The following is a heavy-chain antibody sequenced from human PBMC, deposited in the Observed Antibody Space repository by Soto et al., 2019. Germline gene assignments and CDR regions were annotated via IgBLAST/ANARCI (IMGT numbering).Heavy chain of an antibody. D-gene: IGHD1-7*01. J-gene: IGHJ6*02. Sequence: PSETLSLTCTVSGGSVSSGSYYWSWIRQPPGKGLEWIGYIYYSGSTNYNPSLKSRVTISVDTSKNQFSLKLSSVTAADTAVYYCARASNWNYVNGMDVWGQGTTVTVSS. V-gene: IGHV4-61*01. CDR2: IYYSGST. CDR3: ARASNWNYVNGMDV. CDR1: GGSVSSGSYY.